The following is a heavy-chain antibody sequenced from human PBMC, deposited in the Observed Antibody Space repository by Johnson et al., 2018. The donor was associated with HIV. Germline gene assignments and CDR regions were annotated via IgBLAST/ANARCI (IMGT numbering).Heavy chain of an antibody. V-gene: IGHV3-7*05. Sequence: VESGGGLVQPGGSLRLSCAASGFTFSSYWMSWVRQAPGKGLEWVANIKQDGSEKYYVDSVKGRFTISRDNAKNSLYLQMNSLRAEDTAVYYCATEIRVGATRGNAFDIWGQGTMVTVSS. CDR2: IKQDGSEK. D-gene: IGHD1-26*01. J-gene: IGHJ3*02. CDR3: ATEIRVGATRGNAFDI. CDR1: GFTFSSYW.